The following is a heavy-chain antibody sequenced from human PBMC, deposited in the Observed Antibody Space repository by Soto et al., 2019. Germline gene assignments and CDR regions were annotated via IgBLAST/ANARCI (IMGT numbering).Heavy chain of an antibody. CDR2: IYYRGST. D-gene: IGHD3-22*01. Sequence: QVQLQESGPGLVKPSQTLSLTCTVSGGSISSGDYYWSWIRQHPGKGLEWIGYIYYRGSTYYNPSLKSRVTISVDTSKNQFSLKLSSVTAADTAVYYCARENDSSGYSNWFDPWGQGTLVTVSS. CDR1: GGSISSGDYY. J-gene: IGHJ5*02. CDR3: ARENDSSGYSNWFDP. V-gene: IGHV4-31*03.